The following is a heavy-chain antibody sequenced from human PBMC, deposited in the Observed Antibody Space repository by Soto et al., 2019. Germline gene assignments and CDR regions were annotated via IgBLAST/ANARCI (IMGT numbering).Heavy chain of an antibody. J-gene: IGHJ6*02. CDR2: IMPIFGGP. Sequence: GASVKVSCKASGGIFSDFSFSWVRQAPGQGLEWMGGIMPIFGGPDYAQRFRGRVTITADEVTRTAFMELRGLTSEDTATYYCASSLRMAGIGNYYYGMDVWGQGTTVTVS. D-gene: IGHD6-19*01. V-gene: IGHV1-69*13. CDR1: GGIFSDFS. CDR3: ASSLRMAGIGNYYYGMDV.